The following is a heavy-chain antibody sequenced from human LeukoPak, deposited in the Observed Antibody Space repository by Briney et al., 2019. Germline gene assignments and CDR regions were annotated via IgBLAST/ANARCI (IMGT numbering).Heavy chain of an antibody. V-gene: IGHV1-2*02. CDR1: GYTFTGYY. CDR2: INPNSGGT. J-gene: IGHJ6*03. Sequence: GASVKVSCKASGYTFTGYYMHWVRQAPGQGLEWMGWINPNSGGTNYAQKFQGRVTMTRDTSISTAYMELSGLRSDDTAVYYCARGTRDRFLEWSRDYYMDVWGKGTTVTVSS. CDR3: ARGTRDRFLEWSRDYYMDV. D-gene: IGHD3-3*01.